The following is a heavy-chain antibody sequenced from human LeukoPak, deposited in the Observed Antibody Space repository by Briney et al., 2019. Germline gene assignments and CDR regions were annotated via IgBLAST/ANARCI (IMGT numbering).Heavy chain of an antibody. J-gene: IGHJ4*02. V-gene: IGHV3-23*01. CDR1: GFTFSSYA. CDR3: VRDPSGSGFAFDS. Sequence: GGSLRLSCAASGFTFSSYAMSWVRQAPGKGLEWVSGISSSGAGTYYADSVRGRFTISRDNSEDTLYLQMNSLRAEDTAVYYCVRDPSGSGFAFDSWGQGALVTVSS. CDR2: ISSSGAGT. D-gene: IGHD1-1*01.